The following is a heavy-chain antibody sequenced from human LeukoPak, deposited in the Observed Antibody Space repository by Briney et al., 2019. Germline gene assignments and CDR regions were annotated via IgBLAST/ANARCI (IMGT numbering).Heavy chain of an antibody. V-gene: IGHV4-34*01. Sequence: PSETLSLTCAVYGGSFSGFYWSWIRQPPGKGLEWIGEINHSGSTNYNPSLKSRVTISVDTSKDQFSLKLNSVTAADTAVYYCASLRVGSSFGYQYYIDVWGKGTTVTVSS. D-gene: IGHD6-13*01. J-gene: IGHJ6*03. CDR2: INHSGST. CDR1: GGSFSGFY. CDR3: ASLRVGSSFGYQYYIDV.